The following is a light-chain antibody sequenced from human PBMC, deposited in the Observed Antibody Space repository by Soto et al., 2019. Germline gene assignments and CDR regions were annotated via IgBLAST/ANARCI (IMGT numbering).Light chain of an antibody. CDR2: EGS. J-gene: IGLJ2*01. CDR1: SSDAGSYNL. Sequence: QSALTQPASVSGSPGQSITISCTGTSSDAGSYNLVSWYQQHPGKAPKLMIYEGSKRPSGVSNRFSGSKSGNTASLTITGLQAKDEADYYCCSYAGSSTTVFGGGTKLTGL. V-gene: IGLV2-23*01. CDR3: CSYAGSSTTV.